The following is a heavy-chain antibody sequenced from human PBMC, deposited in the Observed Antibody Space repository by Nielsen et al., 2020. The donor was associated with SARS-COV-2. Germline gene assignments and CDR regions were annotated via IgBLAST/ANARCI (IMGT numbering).Heavy chain of an antibody. Sequence: WIRQPPGKGLEYVSAISSNGGSTYYADSVKGRFTISRDNSKNTLYLQMGSLRAEDMAVYYCARGIQLWEYYFDYWGQGTLVTVSS. J-gene: IGHJ4*02. CDR2: ISSNGGST. CDR3: ARGIQLWEYYFDY. D-gene: IGHD5-18*01. V-gene: IGHV3-64*02.